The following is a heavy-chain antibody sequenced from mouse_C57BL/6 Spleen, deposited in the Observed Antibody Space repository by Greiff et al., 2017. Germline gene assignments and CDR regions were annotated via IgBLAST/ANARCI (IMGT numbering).Heavy chain of an antibody. CDR1: GYTFTSYW. V-gene: IGHV1-52*01. CDR3: ARSPDDGYDVGEWFAY. Sequence: QVQLQQPGAELVRPGSSVKLSCKASGYTFTSYWMHWVKQRPIQGLEWIGNIDPSDSETHYNQKFKDKATLTVDKSSSTAYMQLSSLTSEDSAGYYCARSPDDGYDVGEWFAYWGQGTLVTVSA. CDR2: IDPSDSET. J-gene: IGHJ3*01. D-gene: IGHD2-2*01.